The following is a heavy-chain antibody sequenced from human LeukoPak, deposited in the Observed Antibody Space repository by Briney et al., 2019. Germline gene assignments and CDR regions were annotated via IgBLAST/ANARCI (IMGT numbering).Heavy chain of an antibody. CDR2: IYHSGST. Sequence: SETLSLTCAVSGGSISSSNWWSWVRPPPGKGLEWIGEIYHSGSTNYNPSLKSRVTISVDKSKNQFSLKLSSVTAADTAVYYCARVGYCGGDCYGGAFDIWGQGTMVTVSS. CDR3: ARVGYCGGDCYGGAFDI. J-gene: IGHJ3*02. D-gene: IGHD2-21*02. CDR1: GGSISSSNW. V-gene: IGHV4-4*02.